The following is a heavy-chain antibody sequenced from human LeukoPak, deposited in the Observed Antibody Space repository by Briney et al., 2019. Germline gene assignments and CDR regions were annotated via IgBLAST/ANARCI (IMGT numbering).Heavy chain of an antibody. CDR1: ASTFITSA. CDR3: ATDLRSESGTRYCGGGSCWYRFGNFAY. V-gene: IGHV3-23*01. Sequence: GGSLRLSCTASASTFITSAMSWVRQVPGGGLQWVSGISADGETSYYADSVRGRFTISRDNSKTSLYLHMISLSAEDTGVYYCATDLRSESGTRYCGGGSCWYRFGNFAYWGQGTLVTVSS. J-gene: IGHJ4*02. D-gene: IGHD2-15*01. CDR2: ISADGETS.